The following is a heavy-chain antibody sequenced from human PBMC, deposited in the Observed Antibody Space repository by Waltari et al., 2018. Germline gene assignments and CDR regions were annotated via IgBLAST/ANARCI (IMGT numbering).Heavy chain of an antibody. V-gene: IGHV1-2*02. CDR3: ARGGGSNWVGYFDL. J-gene: IGHJ2*01. D-gene: IGHD6-13*01. CDR2: INPNSGDT. CDR1: GYAFTDDY. Sequence: QVQRMQSGAELRKPGASVKVSCKASGYAFTDDYIHWVRQAPGQGLEWMGWINPNSGDTNFAQKFQGSVTVTRDTSISTAYMELTRLTSDDTAVFYCARGGGSNWVGYFDLWGRDTLVTVSS.